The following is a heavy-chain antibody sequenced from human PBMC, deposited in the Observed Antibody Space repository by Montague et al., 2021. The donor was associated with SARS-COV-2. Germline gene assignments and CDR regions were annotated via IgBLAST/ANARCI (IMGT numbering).Heavy chain of an antibody. CDR2: IYYSGST. Sequence: TLSLTCTVSGGSISSGGYYWSWIRQHPGKGLEWIGYIYYSGSTXYKPSLKSRVTISVDTSKNQFSLKMSSVTAADTAVYYCARSPEPMIILIITSLNWYFDLWDRGTLSLSPQ. CDR3: ARSPEPMIILIITSLNWYFDL. CDR1: GGSISSGGYY. J-gene: IGHJ2*01. D-gene: IGHD3-22*01. V-gene: IGHV4-31*03.